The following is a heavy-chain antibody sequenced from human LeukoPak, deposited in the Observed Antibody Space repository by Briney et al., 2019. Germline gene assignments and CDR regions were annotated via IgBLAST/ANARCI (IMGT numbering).Heavy chain of an antibody. Sequence: ASVKVSCKASGYTFTSYYMHWVRQAPGQGLEWMGIINPSCGSTSYAQKFHGRGTMTRYTSTSTVYMELSSLRSEDTAVYYCARDWIVARGAFDIWGQGTMVTVSS. D-gene: IGHD3-22*01. CDR2: INPSCGST. CDR1: GYTFTSYY. V-gene: IGHV1-46*01. CDR3: ARDWIVARGAFDI. J-gene: IGHJ3*02.